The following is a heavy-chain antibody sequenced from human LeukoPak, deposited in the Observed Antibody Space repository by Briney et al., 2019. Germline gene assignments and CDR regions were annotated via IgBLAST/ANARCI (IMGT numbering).Heavy chain of an antibody. J-gene: IGHJ4*02. D-gene: IGHD3-9*01. V-gene: IGHV1-69*13. CDR1: GGTSSNYD. CDR2: IIPLLGTP. Sequence: SVKVSCKAIGGTSSNYDISWVRQAPGQGLEWMGGIIPLLGTPNYAQKYQGRLSITADESTSTVYMELSRLRSEDTAVYFCVRDIGGGHHDVLPGRSRYYFDFWGRGTLVTVSS. CDR3: VRDIGGGHHDVLPGRSRYYFDF.